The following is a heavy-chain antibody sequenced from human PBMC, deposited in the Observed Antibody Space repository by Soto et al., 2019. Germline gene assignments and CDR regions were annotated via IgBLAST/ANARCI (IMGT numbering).Heavy chain of an antibody. CDR1: GYNFINYC. J-gene: IGHJ5*02. D-gene: IGHD2-8*02. CDR2: IDPSDSYT. Sequence: PGESLKISCQGSGYNFINYCIIWVRQMPGKGLEWVGKIDPSDSYTTYSPSFQGLVIMSVDKSISTAYLQWRSLKASDTAIYYCARQYCPAPSLGWDYIGWFDPWGRGTLVTVSS. V-gene: IGHV5-10-1*01. CDR3: ARQYCPAPSLGWDYIGWFDP.